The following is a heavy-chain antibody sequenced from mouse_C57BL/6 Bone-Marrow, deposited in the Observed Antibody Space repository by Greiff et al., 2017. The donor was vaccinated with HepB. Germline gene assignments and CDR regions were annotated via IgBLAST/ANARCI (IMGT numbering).Heavy chain of an antibody. Sequence: QVHVKQSGAELARPGASVKLSCKASGYTFTSYGISWVKQRTGQGLEWIGEIYPRSGNTYYNEKFKGKATLTADKSSSTAYMELRSLTSDDSAVYFCAIITTVLECYWGQGTSVTVSS. CDR2: IYPRSGNT. V-gene: IGHV1-81*01. CDR1: GYTFTSYG. CDR3: AIITTVLECY. D-gene: IGHD1-1*01. J-gene: IGHJ4*01.